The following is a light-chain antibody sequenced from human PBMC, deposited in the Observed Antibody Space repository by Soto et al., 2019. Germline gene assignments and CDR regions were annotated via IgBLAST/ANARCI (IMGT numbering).Light chain of an antibody. Sequence: QSVLTQPPSASGSPGQSVTISCTGTSSDVGGYNYVSWYQQHPGKAPKLMISEVSKRPSGVPDRFSGSKSGNTASLTVSGLQAEDDADYYCCSFAGNNNLVFGGGTKLTVL. CDR1: SSDVGGYNY. CDR3: CSFAGNNNLV. J-gene: IGLJ2*01. CDR2: EVS. V-gene: IGLV2-8*01.